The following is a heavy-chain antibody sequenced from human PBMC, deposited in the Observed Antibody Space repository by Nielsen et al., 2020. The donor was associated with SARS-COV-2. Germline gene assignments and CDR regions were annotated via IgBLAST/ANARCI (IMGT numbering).Heavy chain of an antibody. D-gene: IGHD3-3*01. J-gene: IGHJ3*02. CDR2: IYYSGST. CDR1: GGSISSSSYY. CDR3: AIIWSGYTDAFDI. V-gene: IGHV4-39*02. Sequence: SETLSLTCTVSGGSISSSSYYWGWIRQPPGKGLEWIGSIYYSGSTYYNPSLKRRVTISVDTSKNHFSLKLSSVTAADTAVYYCAIIWSGYTDAFDIWGQGTMVTVSS.